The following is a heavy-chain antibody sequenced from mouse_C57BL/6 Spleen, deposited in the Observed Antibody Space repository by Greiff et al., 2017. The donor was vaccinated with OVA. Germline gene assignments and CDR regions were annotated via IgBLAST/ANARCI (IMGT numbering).Heavy chain of an antibody. CDR1: GYTFTDYE. CDR3: TSSGGYAPFAY. D-gene: IGHD2-2*01. Sequence: QVQLQQSGAELVRPGASVTLSCKASGYTFTDYEMHWVKQTPVHGLEWIGAIDPETGGTAYNQKFKGKAILTADKSSSTAYMELLSLTSEASSFYYCTSSGGYAPFAYWGQGTLVTVSA. J-gene: IGHJ3*01. CDR2: IDPETGGT. V-gene: IGHV1-15*01.